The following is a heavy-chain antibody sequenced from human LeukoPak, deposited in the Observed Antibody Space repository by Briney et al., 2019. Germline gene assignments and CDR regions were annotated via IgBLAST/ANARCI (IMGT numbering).Heavy chain of an antibody. CDR2: INHSGST. CDR3: ARGVLWFGVNAFDI. D-gene: IGHD3-10*01. CDR1: GGSFSGYY. J-gene: IGHJ3*02. Sequence: SETLSLTCAVYGGSFSGYYWSWNRQPPGKGLEWIGEINHSGSTNYNPSLKSRVTISVDTSKNQFSLKLSSVTAADTAVYYCARGVLWFGVNAFDIWGQGTMVTVSS. V-gene: IGHV4-34*01.